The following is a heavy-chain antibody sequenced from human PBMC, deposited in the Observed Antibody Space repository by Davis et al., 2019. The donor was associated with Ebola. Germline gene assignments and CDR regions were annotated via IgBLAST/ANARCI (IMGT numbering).Heavy chain of an antibody. CDR3: GRVLTRPQRRWFDP. CDR1: GYTFTSYD. D-gene: IGHD1-14*01. J-gene: IGHJ5*02. CDR2: MNPNSGNA. Sequence: AASVKVSCKASGYTFTSYDINWVRQATGQGLEWMGWMNPNSGNAGYAQKFQGRVTMTRNTSITTAYMELSSLRSEDTAVYYCGRVLTRPQRRWFDPWGQGTRVTVSS. V-gene: IGHV1-8*01.